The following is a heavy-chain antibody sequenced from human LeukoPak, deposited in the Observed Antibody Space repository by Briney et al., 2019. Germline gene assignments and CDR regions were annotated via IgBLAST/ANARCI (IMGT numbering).Heavy chain of an antibody. D-gene: IGHD5-24*01. V-gene: IGHV4-59*01. CDR2: IYYSGST. J-gene: IGHJ5*02. CDR3: ARGRRDGYHWFDP. Sequence: PSETLSLTCAVYGGSFSGYYWSWIRQPPGKGLEWIGYIYYSGSTNYNPPLKSRVTISVDTSKNQFSLKLSSVTAADTAVYYCARGRRDGYHWFDPWGQGTLVTVSS. CDR1: GGSFSGYY.